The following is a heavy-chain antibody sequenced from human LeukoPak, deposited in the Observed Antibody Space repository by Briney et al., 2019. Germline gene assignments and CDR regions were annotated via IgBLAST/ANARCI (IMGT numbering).Heavy chain of an antibody. CDR1: GFTFSNFA. V-gene: IGHV3-30*18. Sequence: GGSLRLSCAASGFTFSNFAMHWVRQAPGKGLEWVAVISHDGSNKYYVDSVKGRFTISRDNSKNTLYLQMNSPRAEDTAVYYCAKDYYGSGRYGYFDYWGQGTLVTVSA. CDR3: AKDYYGSGRYGYFDY. CDR2: ISHDGSNK. D-gene: IGHD3-10*01. J-gene: IGHJ4*02.